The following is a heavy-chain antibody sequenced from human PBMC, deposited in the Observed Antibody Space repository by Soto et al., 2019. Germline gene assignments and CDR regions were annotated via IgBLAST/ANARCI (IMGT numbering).Heavy chain of an antibody. Sequence: AQTLSLTCAISGDSVSSNSAAWNWIRQSPSRGLEWLGRTYYRSKWYNDYAVSVKSRITINPDTSKNQFSLQLNSVTPEDTAVYYCARGVAVAGDQPLQFDYWGQGTLVTVSS. V-gene: IGHV6-1*01. CDR1: GDSVSSNSAA. CDR2: TYYRSKWYN. J-gene: IGHJ4*02. CDR3: ARGVAVAGDQPLQFDY. D-gene: IGHD6-19*01.